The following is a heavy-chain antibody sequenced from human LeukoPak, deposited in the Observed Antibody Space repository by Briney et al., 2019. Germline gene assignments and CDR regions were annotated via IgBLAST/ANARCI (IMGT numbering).Heavy chain of an antibody. V-gene: IGHV4-34*01. J-gene: IGHJ6*02. CDR1: GGSFSNYF. CDR2: INHSGST. Sequence: SENLSLNCAVYGGSFSNYFWTWLRQPPGKGLEWIGEINHSGSTNYNPSLKSRVTISVDTSKNQFSLKLNSVTAADTAVFYCARGRGYYDSSGYTQQFYFGMDVWGQGTTVTVS. CDR3: ARGRGYYDSSGYTQQFYFGMDV. D-gene: IGHD3-22*01.